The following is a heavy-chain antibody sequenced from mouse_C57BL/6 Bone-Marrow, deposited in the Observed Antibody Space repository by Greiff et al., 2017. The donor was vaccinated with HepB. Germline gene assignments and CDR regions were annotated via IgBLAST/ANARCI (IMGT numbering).Heavy chain of an antibody. J-gene: IGHJ2*01. D-gene: IGHD1-1*01. CDR2: ISYDGSN. Sequence: EVQLQESGPGLVKPSQSLSLTCSVTGYSITSGYYWNWIRQFPGNKLEWMGYISYDGSNNYNPSLKNRISITRDTSKNQFFLKLNSVTTEDTATYDCARRIPQLLRFDYWGQGTTLTVSS. CDR1: GYSITSGYY. V-gene: IGHV3-6*01. CDR3: ARRIPQLLRFDY.